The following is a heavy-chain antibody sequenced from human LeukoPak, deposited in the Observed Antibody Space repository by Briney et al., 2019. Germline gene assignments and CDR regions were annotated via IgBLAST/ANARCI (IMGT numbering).Heavy chain of an antibody. Sequence: GGSLRLSCAASGFTFSSYSMNWVRQAPGKGLEWVSSISSSSSYIYYADSVKGRFTISRDNAKNSLYLQMNSLRAEDTAVYYCAPDYGSGMFPHWGQGTLVTVSS. CDR3: APDYGSGMFPH. CDR1: GFTFSSYS. V-gene: IGHV3-21*01. CDR2: ISSSSSYI. J-gene: IGHJ4*02. D-gene: IGHD3-10*01.